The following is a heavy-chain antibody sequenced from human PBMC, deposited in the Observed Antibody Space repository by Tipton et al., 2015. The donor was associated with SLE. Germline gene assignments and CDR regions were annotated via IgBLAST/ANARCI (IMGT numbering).Heavy chain of an antibody. CDR1: GGSFSGYY. CDR3: AGVPSGSYYVGWFDP. D-gene: IGHD1-26*01. J-gene: IGHJ5*02. Sequence: TLSLTCAVYGGSFSGYYWSWIRQPPGKGLEWIGEINHSGSTNYNPSLKSRVTISVDTSKNQFSLKLSSLTAADTAVYYCAGVPSGSYYVGWFDPWGQGTLVTGSS. CDR2: INHSGST. V-gene: IGHV4-34*01.